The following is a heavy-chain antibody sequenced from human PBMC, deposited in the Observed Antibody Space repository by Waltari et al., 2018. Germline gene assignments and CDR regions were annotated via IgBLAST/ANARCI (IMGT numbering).Heavy chain of an antibody. J-gene: IGHJ5*02. CDR2: IYSAGYT. Sequence: QVQLQESGPGLVKPSETLSLTCTVSGASISTSPYYWGWLRQPPGKGLEWIGNIYSAGYTYYDPSLTSRVTLSVDTSKNQFSLKMSSVTAADTAIYYCARVSGGYPVGWIDPWGQGTVVTVSS. V-gene: IGHV4-39*07. CDR1: GASISTSPYY. CDR3: ARVSGGYPVGWIDP. D-gene: IGHD1-26*01.